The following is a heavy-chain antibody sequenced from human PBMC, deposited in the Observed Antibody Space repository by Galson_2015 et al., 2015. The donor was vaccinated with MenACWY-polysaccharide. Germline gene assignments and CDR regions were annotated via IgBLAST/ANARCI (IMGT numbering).Heavy chain of an antibody. V-gene: IGHV3-48*01. Sequence: SLRLSCAASGFTFSSYTMNWVRQAPGKGLEWLSYTSSGSSTIYYADSVKGRFTISRVNAKNSLYLQINSLRAEDTAVYYCARGRLDYWGQGTLVTVSS. J-gene: IGHJ4*02. CDR2: TSSGSSTI. CDR3: ARGRLDY. CDR1: GFTFSSYT.